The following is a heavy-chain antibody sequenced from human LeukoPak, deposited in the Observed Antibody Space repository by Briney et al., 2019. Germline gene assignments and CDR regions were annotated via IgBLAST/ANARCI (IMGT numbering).Heavy chain of an antibody. V-gene: IGHV6-1*01. CDR2: TFYRSKWNN. J-gene: IGHJ4*02. Sequence: SQTLSLTCAISGDSVSSNSAAWNWLRQSPSSGLEWLGRTFYRSKWNNDYAVSVKGRITINPDTSKNHFYLQLNSVTPEDTAVYYCARDRSFGYGSHFDYWGQGTLSPSPQ. CDR3: ARDRSFGYGSHFDY. D-gene: IGHD5-18*01. CDR1: GDSVSSNSAA.